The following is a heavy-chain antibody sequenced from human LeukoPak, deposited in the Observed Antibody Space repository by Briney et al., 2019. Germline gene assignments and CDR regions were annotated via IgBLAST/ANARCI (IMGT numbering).Heavy chain of an antibody. J-gene: IGHJ4*02. D-gene: IGHD3-22*01. Sequence: ASVKVSCKASGGTFSSYAISWVRQAPGQGLEWMGRINPNSGGTNYAQKFQGRVTMTRDTSISTAYMELSRLRSDDTAVYYCAGEENYYDSSGYPLDYWGQGTLVTVSS. CDR1: GGTFSSYA. CDR2: INPNSGGT. V-gene: IGHV1-2*06. CDR3: AGEENYYDSSGYPLDY.